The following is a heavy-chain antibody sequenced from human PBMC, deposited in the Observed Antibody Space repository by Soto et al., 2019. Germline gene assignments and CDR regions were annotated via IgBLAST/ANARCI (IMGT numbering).Heavy chain of an antibody. D-gene: IGHD4-4*01. J-gene: IGHJ6*02. CDR1: GFTFSSYA. CDR3: AREHLTTVTTWDYYYGMDV. CDR2: ISGSGGST. Sequence: EVQLLESGGGLVQPGGSLRLSCAASGFTFSSYAMSWVRQAPGKGLEWVSAISGSGGSTYYADSVKGRFTISRDNSKNTLYLQMNSLRAEDTAVYYCAREHLTTVTTWDYYYGMDVWGQGTTVTVSS. V-gene: IGHV3-23*01.